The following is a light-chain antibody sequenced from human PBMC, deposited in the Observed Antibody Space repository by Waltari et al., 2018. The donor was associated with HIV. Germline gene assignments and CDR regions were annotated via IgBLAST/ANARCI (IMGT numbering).Light chain of an antibody. CDR3: QQYGSLQWT. J-gene: IGKJ1*01. Sequence: EIVLTQSPGTLYLSRGERATLSCRARQSVTSTYFAWYQQKPGQAPRLLIYGASSRATGIPDRFSGTGSGTDFTLTISRLEPEDFALYYCQQYGSLQWTFGQGTKVEIK. V-gene: IGKV3-20*01. CDR1: QSVTSTY. CDR2: GAS.